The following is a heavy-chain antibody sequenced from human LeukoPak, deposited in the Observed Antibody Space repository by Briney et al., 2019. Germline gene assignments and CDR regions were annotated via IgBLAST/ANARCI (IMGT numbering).Heavy chain of an antibody. CDR2: IYYSGST. J-gene: IGHJ4*02. Sequence: PSETLSLTCTVSGGSISSYYWSWIRQHPGKGLEWIGYIYYSGSTYYNPPLKSRVSIAVDTSKNRFYLKLRSVTAADTAVYHCAAINFYGSGAPRKFDYWGQGSLVTVSS. V-gene: IGHV4-59*06. CDR3: AAINFYGSGAPRKFDY. CDR1: GGSISSYY. D-gene: IGHD3-10*01.